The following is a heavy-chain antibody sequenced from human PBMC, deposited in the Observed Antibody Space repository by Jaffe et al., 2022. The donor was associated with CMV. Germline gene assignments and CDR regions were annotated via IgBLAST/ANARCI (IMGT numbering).Heavy chain of an antibody. V-gene: IGHV4-39*01. CDR2: IYYSGIT. Sequence: QLQLQESGPGLVKPSETLSLTCTVSGGSVSSSSYYWGWIRQPPGKGLEWIGHIYYSGITYYIPSLKGRVTISIDTSKNQFSLKLSSVTAADTAVYYCARRLYGDQNSGFDYWGQGTLVTVSS. J-gene: IGHJ4*02. D-gene: IGHD4-17*01. CDR3: ARRLYGDQNSGFDY. CDR1: GGSVSSSSYY.